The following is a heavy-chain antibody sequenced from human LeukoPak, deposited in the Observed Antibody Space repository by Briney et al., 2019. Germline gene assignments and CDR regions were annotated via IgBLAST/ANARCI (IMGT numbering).Heavy chain of an antibody. CDR2: IYYSGST. J-gene: IGHJ6*02. Sequence: SETLSLTCTVSGGSISSYYWSWIRQPPGKGLEWIGYIYYSGSTNYNPSLKSRVTISVDTSKNQFSLKLSSVTAADTAVYYCARAPYGSGSYYYYGMDAWGQGTTVTVSS. V-gene: IGHV4-59*01. D-gene: IGHD3-10*01. CDR3: ARAPYGSGSYYYYGMDA. CDR1: GGSISSYY.